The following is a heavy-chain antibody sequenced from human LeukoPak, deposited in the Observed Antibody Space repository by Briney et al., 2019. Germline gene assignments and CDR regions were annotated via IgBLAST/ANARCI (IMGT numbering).Heavy chain of an antibody. D-gene: IGHD3-9*01. J-gene: IGHJ4*02. CDR1: GGSISSGSYY. Sequence: SETLSLTCTVSGGSISSGSYYWSWIRQPAGKGLEWIGRIYTSGSTNYNPSLKSRVTISVDTSKNQFSLKLSSVTAADTAVYYCARVGDILTGYYTPYFDYWGQGTLVTVSS. V-gene: IGHV4-61*02. CDR2: IYTSGST. CDR3: ARVGDILTGYYTPYFDY.